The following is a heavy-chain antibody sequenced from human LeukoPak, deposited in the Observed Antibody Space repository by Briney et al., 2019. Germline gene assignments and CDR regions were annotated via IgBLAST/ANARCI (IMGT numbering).Heavy chain of an antibody. Sequence: GGSLRLSCSASGFTFSSYAMHWVRQAPGKGLEYVSAISPNGGSTYYADSVKGRFTISRDNSKNTLYLQMSSLGAEDTAVYYCVRRCSSSSCYADWGQGTLVTVSS. CDR2: ISPNGGST. V-gene: IGHV3-64D*06. CDR1: GFTFSSYA. D-gene: IGHD2-2*01. J-gene: IGHJ4*02. CDR3: VRRCSSSSCYAD.